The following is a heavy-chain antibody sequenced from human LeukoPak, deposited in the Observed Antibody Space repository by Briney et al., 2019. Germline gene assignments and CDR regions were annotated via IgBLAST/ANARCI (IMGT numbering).Heavy chain of an antibody. J-gene: IGHJ4*02. CDR3: ARGGWYYFDY. CDR2: INSSGGTT. D-gene: IGHD6-19*01. CDR1: GYTFTGYY. V-gene: IGHV1-46*01. Sequence: ASVKVSCKASGYTFTGYYMHWVRQAPGQGLEWMGVINSSGGTTSYAQKFQGRVTMTRDTSTSTVYMELSSLRSEDTAVYYCARGGWYYFDYWGQGTLVTVSS.